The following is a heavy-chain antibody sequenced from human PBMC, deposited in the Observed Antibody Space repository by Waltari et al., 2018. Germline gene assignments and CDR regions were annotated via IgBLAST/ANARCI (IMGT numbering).Heavy chain of an antibody. D-gene: IGHD1-1*01. CDR2: IYTSGST. CDR3: ARFGAGTTFDY. Sequence: QVQLQESGPGLVKPSQTLSLTCTVSGGSISSGSYYWSWIRQPAGKGLAWIGYIYTSGSTNYNPSLKSRVTISVDTSKTQFSLKLSSVTAADTAVYYCARFGAGTTFDYWGQGTLVTVSS. J-gene: IGHJ4*02. V-gene: IGHV4-61*09. CDR1: GGSISSGSYY.